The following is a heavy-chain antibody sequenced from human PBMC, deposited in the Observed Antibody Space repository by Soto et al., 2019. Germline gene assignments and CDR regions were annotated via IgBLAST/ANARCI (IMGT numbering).Heavy chain of an antibody. V-gene: IGHV3-33*01. CDR1: GFTFSDYD. J-gene: IGHJ4*02. D-gene: IGHD5-12*01. CDR3: ARDARGYNRDY. CDR2: IWHDGSKI. Sequence: PGGSLRLSCAVSGFTFSDYDMHWVRQAPGKGLEWVAVIWHDGSKIYYADSVNGRFTISRDSSKSTLYLQMNSLRAEDTAVYYCARDARGYNRDYWGQGTLVTVSS.